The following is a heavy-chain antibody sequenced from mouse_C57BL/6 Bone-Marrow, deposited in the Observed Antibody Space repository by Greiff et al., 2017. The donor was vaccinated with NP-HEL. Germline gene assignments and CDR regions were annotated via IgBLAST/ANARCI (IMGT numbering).Heavy chain of an antibody. V-gene: IGHV2-5*01. CDR1: GFSLTSYG. CDR2: IWRGGST. J-gene: IGHJ3*01. CDR3: AKNGGLLAWFAY. Sequence: QVQLKESGPGLVQPSQSLSITCTVSGFSLTSYGVHWVRQSPGKGLEWLGVIWRGGSTDYNAAFMSRLGITKDNSKSQVFFKMNSLQADDTAIYYCAKNGGLLAWFAYWGQGTLVTVSA. D-gene: IGHD1-1*01.